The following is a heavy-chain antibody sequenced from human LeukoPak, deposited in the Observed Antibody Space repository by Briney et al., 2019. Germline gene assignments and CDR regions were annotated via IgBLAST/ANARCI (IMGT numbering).Heavy chain of an antibody. D-gene: IGHD2-21*02. CDR2: INPNSGGT. Sequence: ASVKVSCKASGYTFTGYYMHWVRQAPGQGLEWMGWINPNSGGTNYAQKFQGRVTMTSDTSISTAYMQLSRLRSDDTAVYYCARAAFCGGDCYSSTYFFYYYMDVWGKGTTVTISS. V-gene: IGHV1-2*02. CDR3: ARAAFCGGDCYSSTYFFYYYMDV. J-gene: IGHJ6*03. CDR1: GYTFTGYY.